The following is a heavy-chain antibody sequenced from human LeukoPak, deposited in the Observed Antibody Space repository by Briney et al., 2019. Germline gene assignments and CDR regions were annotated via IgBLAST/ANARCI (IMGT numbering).Heavy chain of an antibody. V-gene: IGHV4-61*03. CDR1: GGSVCSGSYY. D-gene: IGHD2-2*01. CDR3: ARDISYCTSTSCSNWFDP. J-gene: IGHJ5*02. Sequence: SETLSLTCTVSGGSVCSGSYYWSWIRQPPGEGLEWIGYIYYSGSTNYNPSLKSRVTISLDTSKNHFSLKLSSVTAADTAVYYCARDISYCTSTSCSNWFDPWGQGTLVTVSS. CDR2: IYYSGST.